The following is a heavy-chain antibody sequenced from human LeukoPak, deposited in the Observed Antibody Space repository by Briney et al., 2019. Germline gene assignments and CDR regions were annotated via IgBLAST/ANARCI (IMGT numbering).Heavy chain of an antibody. CDR1: GFTFSSYS. D-gene: IGHD4-17*01. J-gene: IGHJ4*02. Sequence: TSGGSLRLSCAASGFTFSSYSMNWVRQAPGKGLEWVSSISSSSSYIYYADSVKGRFTISRDNAKNSLYLQMNSLRAEDTAVYYCARDGYYGDYVDYWGQGTLVTVSS. CDR2: ISSSSSYI. V-gene: IGHV3-21*01. CDR3: ARDGYYGDYVDY.